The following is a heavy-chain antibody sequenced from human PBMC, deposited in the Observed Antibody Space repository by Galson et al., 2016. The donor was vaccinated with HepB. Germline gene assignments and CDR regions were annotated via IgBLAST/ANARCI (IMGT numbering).Heavy chain of an antibody. Sequence: SLRLSCAVSGFTVSTNYMTWVRQAPGKGPEWVSLIYSIGTTAYADSVKGRFTIPRDNSRNTQNLEMKSLRADDTAVYYCARKSDNYRYDGDFWGQGTLVNVSS. CDR1: GFTVSTNY. J-gene: IGHJ4*02. V-gene: IGHV3-53*01. CDR3: ARKSDNYRYDGDF. CDR2: IYSIGTT. D-gene: IGHD3-16*02.